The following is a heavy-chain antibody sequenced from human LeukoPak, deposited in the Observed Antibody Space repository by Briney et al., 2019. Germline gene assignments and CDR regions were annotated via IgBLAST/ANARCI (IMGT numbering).Heavy chain of an antibody. Sequence: GGSLRLSCAASGFTFSSYAMHWVRQAPGKGLEWVAVISYDGSNKYYADSVKGRFTISRDNAKNSLYLQMNSLRAEDTAVYYCARGNYGDYTHNWFDPWGQGTLVTVSS. V-gene: IGHV3-30*04. J-gene: IGHJ5*02. CDR1: GFTFSSYA. CDR2: ISYDGSNK. CDR3: ARGNYGDYTHNWFDP. D-gene: IGHD4-17*01.